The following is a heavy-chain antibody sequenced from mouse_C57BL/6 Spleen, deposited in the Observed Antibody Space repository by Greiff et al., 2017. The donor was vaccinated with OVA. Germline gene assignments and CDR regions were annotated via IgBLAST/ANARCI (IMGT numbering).Heavy chain of an antibody. CDR1: GYSFTDYN. J-gene: IGHJ2*01. D-gene: IGHD1-1*01. CDR3: ARGRYYCSPDY. V-gene: IGHV1-39*01. Sequence: LVESGPELVKPGASVKISCKASGYSFTDYNMNWVKQSHGKSLEWIGVINPNYGTTSYNQKFKGKATLTVDKSSSTAYMQLNSLTSEDAAVYYCARGRYYCSPDYWGQGTTLTVSS. CDR2: INPNYGTT.